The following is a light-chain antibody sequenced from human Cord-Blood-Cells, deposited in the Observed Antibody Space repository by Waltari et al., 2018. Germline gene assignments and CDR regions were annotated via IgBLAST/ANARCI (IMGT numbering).Light chain of an antibody. J-gene: IGLJ3*02. Sequence: NFMLTQPHSVSESPGKTVTISCTRSSGSIASNYLQWYQQRPGSAPTTVIYEDNQRPSAVPDRFSGSIDSSSNSASLTIAGLKAEDEADYYCQSYDSSNQVFGGGTKLTVL. CDR2: EDN. V-gene: IGLV6-57*03. CDR1: SGSIASNY. CDR3: QSYDSSNQV.